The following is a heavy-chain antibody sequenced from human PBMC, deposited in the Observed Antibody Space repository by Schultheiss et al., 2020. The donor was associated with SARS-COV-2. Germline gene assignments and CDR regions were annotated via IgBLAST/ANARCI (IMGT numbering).Heavy chain of an antibody. D-gene: IGHD3-22*01. CDR2: IYYSGST. CDR1: GGSFSGYY. J-gene: IGHJ4*02. CDR3: ARHGDYDSSGYYYAQIYFDY. V-gene: IGHV4-59*08. Sequence: SETLSLTCAVYGGSFSGYYWSWIRQPPGKGLEWIGYIYYSGSTNYNPSLKSRLTISVDTSKNQFSLKLSSVTAADTAVYYCARHGDYDSSGYYYAQIYFDYWGQGTLVTVSS.